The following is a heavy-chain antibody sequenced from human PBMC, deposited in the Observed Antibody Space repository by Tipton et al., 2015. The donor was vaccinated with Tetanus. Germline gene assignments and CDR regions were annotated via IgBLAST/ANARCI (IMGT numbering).Heavy chain of an antibody. Sequence: TLSLTCTLSGGSISSYYWSWVRQPPGKGLEWLGYVFYSGSTDLNPSLKSRVTISVDTSNNLFSLKLTSVTTADTAVYYCARSGGRRYALEIGGQGTMFPV. CDR1: GGSISSYY. J-gene: IGHJ3*02. V-gene: IGHV4-59*07. CDR2: VFYSGST. D-gene: IGHD3-16*01. CDR3: ARSGGRRYALEI.